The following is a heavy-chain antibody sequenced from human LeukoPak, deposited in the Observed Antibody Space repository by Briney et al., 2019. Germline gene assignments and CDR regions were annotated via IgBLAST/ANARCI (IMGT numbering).Heavy chain of an antibody. D-gene: IGHD5-18*01. CDR1: GYTFTIYY. Sequence: ASVKVSCKASGYTFTIYYMHWVRQAPGQGLEWMGGIIPIFGTANYAQKFQGRVTITADESTSTAYMELSSLRSEDTAVYYCARLPTAMVAYYYGMDVWGQGTTVTVSS. V-gene: IGHV1-69*13. J-gene: IGHJ6*02. CDR3: ARLPTAMVAYYYGMDV. CDR2: IIPIFGTA.